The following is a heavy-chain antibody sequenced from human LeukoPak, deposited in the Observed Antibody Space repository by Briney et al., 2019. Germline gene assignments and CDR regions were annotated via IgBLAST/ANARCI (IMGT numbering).Heavy chain of an antibody. CDR1: GGSISSSSYY. V-gene: IGHV4-39*07. CDR2: IYYSGST. Sequence: SETLSLTCTVSGGSISSSSYYWGWIRQPPGKGLEWIGSIYYSGSTYYNPSLKSRVTISVDTSKNQFSLKLSSVTAVDTAVYYCARVAQLARFDYWGRGTLVTVSS. J-gene: IGHJ4*02. D-gene: IGHD6-6*01. CDR3: ARVAQLARFDY.